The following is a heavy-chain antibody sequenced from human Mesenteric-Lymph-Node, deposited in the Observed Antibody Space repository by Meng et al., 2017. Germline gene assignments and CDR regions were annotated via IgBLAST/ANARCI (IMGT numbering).Heavy chain of an antibody. Sequence: QGQRHDWGAGLVKLSGTLSLTCGVSGVSISSNIRWTWVRQPPGKGLEWIGDIDDSGSTNYNPSLNSRISISLDKSKNHFSLKVNSVTAADTAVYYCARGKQDAWELLAYWGQGALVTVSS. J-gene: IGHJ4*02. D-gene: IGHD1-26*01. CDR3: ARGKQDAWELLAY. V-gene: IGHV4-4*02. CDR1: GVSISSNIR. CDR2: IDDSGST.